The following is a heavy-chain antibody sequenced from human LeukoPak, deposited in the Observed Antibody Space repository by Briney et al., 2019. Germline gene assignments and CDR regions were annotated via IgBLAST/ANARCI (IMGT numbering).Heavy chain of an antibody. CDR3: ARVSPWIQLWSRGFDY. J-gene: IGHJ4*02. CDR2: INTNTGNP. D-gene: IGHD5-18*01. CDR1: GYTFTSYA. V-gene: IGHV7-4-1*02. Sequence: ASVKVSCKASGYTFTSYAMNWVRQAPGQGLEWMGWINTNTGNPTYAQGFTGRFVFSLDTSVGTAYLQISSLKAEDTAVYYCARVSPWIQLWSRGFDYWGQGTLVTVSS.